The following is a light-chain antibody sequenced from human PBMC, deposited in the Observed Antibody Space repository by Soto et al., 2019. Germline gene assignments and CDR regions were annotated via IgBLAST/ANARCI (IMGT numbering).Light chain of an antibody. CDR2: DAS. V-gene: IGKV1-5*02. CDR3: QQFNSYPT. CDR1: QSISNW. J-gene: IGKJ4*01. Sequence: DIHMTQSPSTLSASVGDRVTIICRASQSISNWLAWYQQKPGKAPELLIFDASSLASGVPSRFSGTGSGTEFTLTINSLQPDDFATYYCQQFNSYPTFGGGTQVEIK.